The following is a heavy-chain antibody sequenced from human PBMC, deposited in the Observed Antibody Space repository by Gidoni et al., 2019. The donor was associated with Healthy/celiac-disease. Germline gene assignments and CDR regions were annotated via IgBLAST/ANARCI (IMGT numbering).Heavy chain of an antibody. CDR1: GFTFSSYA. D-gene: IGHD3-10*01. CDR3: ARDYYGSGSYSRGINAFDI. Sequence: VQPGRSLRLSCAASGFTFSSYAMHWVRQAPGKGLEWVAVISYDGSNKYYADSVKGRFTISRDNSKNTLYLQMNSLRAEDTAVYYCARDYYGSGSYSRGINAFDIWGQGTMVTVSS. CDR2: ISYDGSNK. J-gene: IGHJ3*02. V-gene: IGHV3-30-3*01.